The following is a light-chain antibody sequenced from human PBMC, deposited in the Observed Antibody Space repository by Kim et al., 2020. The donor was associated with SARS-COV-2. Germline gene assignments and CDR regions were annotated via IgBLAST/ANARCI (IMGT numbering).Light chain of an antibody. J-gene: IGKJ1*01. CDR1: ENVNRC. Sequence: VSVGDRVTITWRASENVNRCLTWYQQNAGKATKLLIYEASYFESGLPSRFSGSVSGTEFALTISGLQTDDFATYYCQEHNDYSWTVGQGTKVDIK. CDR2: EAS. V-gene: IGKV1-5*03. CDR3: QEHNDYSWT.